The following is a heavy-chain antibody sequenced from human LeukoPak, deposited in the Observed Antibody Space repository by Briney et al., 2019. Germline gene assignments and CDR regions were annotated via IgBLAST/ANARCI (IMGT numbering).Heavy chain of an antibody. CDR3: ARGGYMVRGVIISSGWFDP. J-gene: IGHJ5*02. CDR2: IYYSGST. V-gene: IGHV4-39*07. D-gene: IGHD3-10*01. Sequence: SETLSLTCTVSGGSISRNNYYWGWIRQPPGKGLEWIGSIYYSGSTYYNPSLKSRVTISVDTSKNQFSLKLSSVTAADTAVYYCARGGYMVRGVIISSGWFDPWGQGTLVTVSS. CDR1: GGSISRNNYY.